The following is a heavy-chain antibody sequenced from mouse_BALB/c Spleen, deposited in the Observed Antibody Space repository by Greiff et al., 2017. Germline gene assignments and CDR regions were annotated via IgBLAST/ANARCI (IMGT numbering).Heavy chain of an antibody. Sequence: VQLQQSGAELAKPGASVKMSCKASGYTFTSYWMHWVKQRPGQGLEWIGYINPSTGYTEYNQKFKDKATLTADKSSSTAYMQLSSLTSEDSAVYYCARGSLGQGAWFAYWGQGTLVTVSA. D-gene: IGHD3-3*01. CDR1: GYTFTSYW. J-gene: IGHJ3*01. CDR3: ARGSLGQGAWFAY. CDR2: INPSTGYT. V-gene: IGHV1-7*01.